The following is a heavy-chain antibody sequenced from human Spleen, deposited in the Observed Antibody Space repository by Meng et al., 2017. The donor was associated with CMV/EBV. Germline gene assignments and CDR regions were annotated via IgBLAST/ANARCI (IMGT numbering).Heavy chain of an antibody. CDR2: ISARNWNT. CDR1: GYTFSIYG. CDR3: ARGRYKNRKDQKNWFDP. V-gene: IGHV1-18*01. Sequence: ASVKVSCKASGYTFSIYGVTWVRQAHGQGLEWMGWISARNWNTKYEQKFQGRVTLTTDTSASTWYLEVGSLRSDDTAVYYCARGRYKNRKDQKNWFDPWGQGTLVTVSS. D-gene: IGHD5-12*01. J-gene: IGHJ5*02.